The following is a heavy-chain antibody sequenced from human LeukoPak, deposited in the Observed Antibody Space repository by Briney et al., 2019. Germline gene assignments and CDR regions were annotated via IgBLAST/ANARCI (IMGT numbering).Heavy chain of an antibody. Sequence: SETLTLTCAVYGGSFSGYYWSWIRQPPGKGLEWIGEINHSGSTNYNPSLKSRVTISVDTSKNQFSLKLSSVTAADTAVYYCARLLQGGFGELFMDYWGQGTLVTVSS. D-gene: IGHD3-10*01. V-gene: IGHV4-34*01. CDR1: GGSFSGYY. CDR2: INHSGST. CDR3: ARLLQGGFGELFMDY. J-gene: IGHJ4*02.